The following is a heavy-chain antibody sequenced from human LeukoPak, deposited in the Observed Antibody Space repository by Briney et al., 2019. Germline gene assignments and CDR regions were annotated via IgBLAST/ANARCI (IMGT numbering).Heavy chain of an antibody. CDR1: GGSISSYY. CDR3: ARDRHGSGSAHSFDP. D-gene: IGHD3-10*01. V-gene: IGHV4-59*01. Sequence: SETLSLTCTVSGGSISSYYWSWIRQPPGKGLEWIGYIYYSGSTNYNPSLKSRVTISLDTSKNQFSLKLNSVTAADTAVYYCARDRHGSGSAHSFDPWGQGTLVTVSS. J-gene: IGHJ5*02. CDR2: IYYSGST.